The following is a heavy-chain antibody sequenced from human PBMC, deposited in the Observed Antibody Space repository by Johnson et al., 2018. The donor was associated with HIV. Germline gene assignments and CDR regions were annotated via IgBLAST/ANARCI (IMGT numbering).Heavy chain of an antibody. CDR3: TTMSALWFGDIHVFGDGFDI. J-gene: IGHJ3*02. V-gene: IGHV3-15*01. CDR2: VKSKTDGGTI. CDR1: GFTFSNAW. D-gene: IGHD3-10*01. Sequence: VQLVESGGGSVKSGGSLRVSCAASGFTFSNAWMSWVRQAPGKGLEWVGRVKSKTDGGTIASAAAVKGRFIISRDDSKNTLYLQMNGLKTEDTAMYYCTTMSALWFGDIHVFGDGFDIWGQGTMVTVSS.